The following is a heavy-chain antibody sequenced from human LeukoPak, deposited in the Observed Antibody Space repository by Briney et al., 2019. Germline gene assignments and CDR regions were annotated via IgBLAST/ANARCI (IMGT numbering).Heavy chain of an antibody. CDR1: GFTFSSYA. V-gene: IGHV3-23*01. Sequence: GGSLRLSCAASGFTFSSYAMSWVRQAPGKGLEWVSAISGSGGSTYYADSVKGRFTISRDNSKNTLYLQMNSLRAEDTAVYYCANQGRIAVAHEFDYWDQGTLVTVSS. CDR2: ISGSGGST. J-gene: IGHJ4*02. CDR3: ANQGRIAVAHEFDY. D-gene: IGHD6-19*01.